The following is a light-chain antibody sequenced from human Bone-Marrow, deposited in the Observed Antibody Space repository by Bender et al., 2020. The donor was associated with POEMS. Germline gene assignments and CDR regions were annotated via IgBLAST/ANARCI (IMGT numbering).Light chain of an antibody. J-gene: IGLJ1*01. CDR2: EAT. V-gene: IGLV2-23*02. CDR3: CSFAHSSTFV. Sequence: SLVSWYQHHPGKVPKLMLYEATKRPSGVSTRFSGSKSGNTASLTISGLQAEDEADYYCCSFAHSSTFVFGTGTKVTVL. CDR1: SL.